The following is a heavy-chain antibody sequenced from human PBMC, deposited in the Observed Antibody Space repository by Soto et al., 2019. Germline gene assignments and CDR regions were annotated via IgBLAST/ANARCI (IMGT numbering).Heavy chain of an antibody. CDR1: GGTFSSYA. V-gene: IGHV1-69*06. Sequence: QVQLVQSGVEVKKPGSSVKVSCKASGGTFSSYAISWVRQAPGQGLEWMGGIIPIFGTANYAQKFQGRVTITADKSTSTAYMELSSLRSEDTAVYYCARDSGWVDQLSQRGNWFDPWGQGTLVTVSS. CDR2: IIPIFGTA. CDR3: ARDSGWVDQLSQRGNWFDP. D-gene: IGHD2-2*01. J-gene: IGHJ5*02.